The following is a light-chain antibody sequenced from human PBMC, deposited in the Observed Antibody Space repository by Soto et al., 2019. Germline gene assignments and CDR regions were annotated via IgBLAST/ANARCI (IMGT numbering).Light chain of an antibody. CDR1: QSVGGF. V-gene: IGKV3-20*01. CDR3: QHYGTSPALT. CDR2: DIF. Sequence: IVLTQSQGTLSLSPGERTTLSCRASQSVGGFLAWYQQKPGQAPRLLIYDIFRRVTGVPDRFSGSGSGTDFTLTISSLEPEDFAVYYCQHYGTSPALTFGGGTKVEIK. J-gene: IGKJ4*01.